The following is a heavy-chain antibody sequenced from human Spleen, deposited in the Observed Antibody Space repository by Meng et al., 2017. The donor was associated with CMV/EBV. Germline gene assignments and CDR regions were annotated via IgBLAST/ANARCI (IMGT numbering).Heavy chain of an antibody. V-gene: IGHV3-30*02. CDR3: AKDQGYGSGTYNYFDY. CDR1: GFTFRSHG. D-gene: IGHD3-10*01. J-gene: IGHJ4*02. CDR2: IRYDGSNK. Sequence: GGSLRLSCAASGFTFRSHGMHWVRQAPGKGLEWVAFIRYDGSNKYYADSVKGRLIMSRDNSKNTVYLQMNSLRGEDTAVYYCAKDQGYGSGTYNYFDYWGQGTLVTVSS.